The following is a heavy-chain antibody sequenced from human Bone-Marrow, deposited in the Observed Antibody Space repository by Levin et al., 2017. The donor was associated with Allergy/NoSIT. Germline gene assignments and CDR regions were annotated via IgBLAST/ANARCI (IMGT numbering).Heavy chain of an antibody. D-gene: IGHD3-3*01. J-gene: IGHJ4*02. V-gene: IGHV3-9*01. Sequence: SLKISCVGSGFSFDDYAMHWVRQAPGKGLEWVSAISWNSGTIDYADSVKGRFTISRDNAKNFLYLQMNSLRPEDTAFYYCAKADFYSGYYTNPVFNYWGQGTLVTVSS. CDR2: ISWNSGTI. CDR3: AKADFYSGYYTNPVFNY. CDR1: GFSFDDYA.